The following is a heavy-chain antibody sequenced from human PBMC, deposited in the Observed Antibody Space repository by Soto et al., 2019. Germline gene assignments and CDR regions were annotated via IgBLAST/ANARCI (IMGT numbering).Heavy chain of an antibody. Sequence: PSETLSLTCTVSGGSISSYYWSWIRQPPGKGLEWIGYIYYTGTTNYNPSLKSRVTISVDTSKNQFSLKLSSVTTADTAVYYCTIQRWADYRGIVEPWRQGSLENVSS. J-gene: IGHJ5*02. V-gene: IGHV4-59*01. CDR3: TIQRWADYRGIVEP. CDR1: GGSISSYY. D-gene: IGHD1-1*01. CDR2: IYYTGTT.